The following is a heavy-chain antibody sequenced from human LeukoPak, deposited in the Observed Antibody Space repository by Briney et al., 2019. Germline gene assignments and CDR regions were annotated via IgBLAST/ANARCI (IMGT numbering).Heavy chain of an antibody. Sequence: TGGSLRLSCAASGFTFSDYYMSWIRQAPGKGLEWLSYINPTSGYTPYADSVKGRFTISRDNSKNTLYLQMNSLRVEDTAVYYCAEEVGNTYPTFDYWGQGTLVTVSS. CDR3: AEEVGNTYPTFDY. CDR1: GFTFSDYY. J-gene: IGHJ4*02. D-gene: IGHD1-26*01. CDR2: INPTSGYT. V-gene: IGHV3-11*05.